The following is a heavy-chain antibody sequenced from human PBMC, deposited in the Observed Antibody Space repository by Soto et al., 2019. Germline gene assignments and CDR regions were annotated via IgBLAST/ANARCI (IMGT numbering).Heavy chain of an antibody. Sequence: PGGSLRLSCAASGFTFNNAWMSWVRQAPGKGLEWIGHIKSKTDGGTTDYAAPVKGRFTISRDDSKNTLYLQMNSLKNEDTAVYYCTTEGDTNWFDPWGQGTLVTVSS. CDR1: GFTFNNAW. CDR3: TTEGDTNWFDP. V-gene: IGHV3-15*01. CDR2: IKSKTDGGTT. D-gene: IGHD3-16*01. J-gene: IGHJ5*02.